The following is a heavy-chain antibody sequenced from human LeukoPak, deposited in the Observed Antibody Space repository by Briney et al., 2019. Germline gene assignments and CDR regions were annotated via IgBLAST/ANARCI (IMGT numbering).Heavy chain of an antibody. D-gene: IGHD3-9*01. CDR2: IYYSGST. CDR3: ARATTNYDILTGYYKDYNWFDP. J-gene: IGHJ5*02. V-gene: IGHV4-39*07. Sequence: SETLSLTCTVSGGSISSSSYYWGWIRQPPGKGPEWIGSIYYSGSTYYNPSLKSRVTISVDTSKNQFSLKLSSVTAADTAVYYCARATTNYDILTGYYKDYNWFDPWGQGTLVTVSS. CDR1: GGSISSSSYY.